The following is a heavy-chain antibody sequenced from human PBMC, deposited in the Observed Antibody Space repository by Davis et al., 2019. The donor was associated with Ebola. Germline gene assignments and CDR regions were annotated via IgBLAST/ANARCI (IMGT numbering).Heavy chain of an antibody. D-gene: IGHD6-19*01. J-gene: IGHJ4*02. V-gene: IGHV4-28*01. CDR1: GYSISTNHW. Sequence: PSETLSLTCAVSGYSISTNHWWGWIRQPPGQGLEWICYIYYTGTTHYNPSLKSRVTMSVDTSKNQFSLKLSSVTAADTAVYYCAGGRQWLAFDSWGQGTLVTVSS. CDR3: AGGRQWLAFDS. CDR2: IYYTGTT.